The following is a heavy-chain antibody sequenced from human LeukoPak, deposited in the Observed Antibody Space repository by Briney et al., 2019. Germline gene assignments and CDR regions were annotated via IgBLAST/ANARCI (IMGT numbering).Heavy chain of an antibody. CDR3: AKRSDPSVYYMDV. V-gene: IGHV3-23*01. J-gene: IGHJ6*03. D-gene: IGHD2-15*01. Sequence: GGSLRLSCAASGFTFSSYGMHWVRQAPGKGLEWVSAISGSGGSTYYADSVKGRFTISRDNSKNMLYLQMKSLRAEDTAVYYCAKRSDPSVYYMDVWGKGTTVTVSS. CDR2: ISGSGGST. CDR1: GFTFSSYG.